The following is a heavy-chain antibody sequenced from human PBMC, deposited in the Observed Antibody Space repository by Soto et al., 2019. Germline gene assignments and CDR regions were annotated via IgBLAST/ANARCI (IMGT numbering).Heavy chain of an antibody. J-gene: IGHJ3*02. CDR2: ISSSGSTI. CDR3: ARLTAEGAFDI. CDR1: GFTFSSYS. Sequence: PGGSLRLSCAASGFTFSSYSMNWVRQAPGKGLEWVSYISSSGSTIYYADSVKGRFTISRDNAKNSLYPQMNSLRDEDTAVYYCARLTAEGAFDIWGQGTMVTVSS. V-gene: IGHV3-48*02.